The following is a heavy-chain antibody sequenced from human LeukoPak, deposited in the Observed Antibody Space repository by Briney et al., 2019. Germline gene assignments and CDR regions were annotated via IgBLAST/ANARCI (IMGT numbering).Heavy chain of an antibody. V-gene: IGHV3-23*01. CDR2: ISGTGKST. D-gene: IGHD3-3*01. CDR1: GFTFSSYT. J-gene: IGHJ4*02. CDR3: AKPPMERHRYFDS. Sequence: GGSLRLSCAASGFTFSSYTLNWVRQAPGKGLEWLSGISGTGKSTYYADSVEGWFTISRDNSKNTLYLQINSLRADDTAVYYCAKPPMERHRYFDSWGPGTLVTVSS.